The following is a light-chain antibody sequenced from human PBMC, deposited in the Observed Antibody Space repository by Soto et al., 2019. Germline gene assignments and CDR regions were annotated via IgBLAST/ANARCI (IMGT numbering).Light chain of an antibody. J-gene: IGKJ2*01. CDR3: MQALLVPYT. CDR1: QSLLQSNGYNY. CDR2: LGS. Sequence: DIVLTQSPLSLPVTPGEPASISCGSSQSLLQSNGYNYLEWYLQKPGQSPQLLIYLGSNRASGVPDTFSGSGSGTGLTLQLSRVEAEDVGSYYSMQALLVPYTFGQGTKLEIK. V-gene: IGKV2-28*01.